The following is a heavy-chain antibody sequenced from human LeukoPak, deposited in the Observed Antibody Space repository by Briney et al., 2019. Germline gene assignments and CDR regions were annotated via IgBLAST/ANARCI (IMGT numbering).Heavy chain of an antibody. CDR2: SSSSGSIN. J-gene: IGHJ4*02. Sequence: PGGSLRLSCAASGFTLSDYYMVWVRQAPGKGLEWVSLSSSSGSINYYADSVKGRFTVSRDNAKNSVYLQMNGLRAEDTAVYYCAREAPFGVVDYFDYWGQGTLVSVSS. V-gene: IGHV3-11*01. CDR1: GFTLSDYY. CDR3: AREAPFGVVDYFDY. D-gene: IGHD3-3*01.